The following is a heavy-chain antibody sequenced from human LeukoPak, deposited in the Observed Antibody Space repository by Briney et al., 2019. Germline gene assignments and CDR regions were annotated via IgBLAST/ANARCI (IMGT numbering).Heavy chain of an antibody. CDR1: GFTFDDYA. V-gene: IGHV3-9*01. CDR2: ISWNSGSI. J-gene: IGHJ4*02. CDR3: AKVQRPHYYDSSGFYSPYDY. D-gene: IGHD3-22*01. Sequence: GGSLRLSCAASGFTFDDYAMHWVRQAPGKGLEWVSGISWNSGSIGYADSVKGRFTISRDIAKNSLYLQVNSLRAEDTALYYCAKVQRPHYYDSSGFYSPYDYWGQGTLVTVSS.